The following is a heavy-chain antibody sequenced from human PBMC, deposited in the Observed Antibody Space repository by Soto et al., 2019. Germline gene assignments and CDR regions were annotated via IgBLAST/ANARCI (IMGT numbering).Heavy chain of an antibody. CDR1: GFTFSSYS. CDR2: ISSSSSYI. D-gene: IGHD3-9*01. Sequence: GGSLRLSCAASGFTFSSYSMNWVRQAPGKGLEWVSSISSSSSYIYYADSVKGRFTISRDNAKNSLYLQMNSLRAEDTAVYYCARDLGYDILTGYKKFTYYFDYWGQGT. J-gene: IGHJ4*02. CDR3: ARDLGYDILTGYKKFTYYFDY. V-gene: IGHV3-21*01.